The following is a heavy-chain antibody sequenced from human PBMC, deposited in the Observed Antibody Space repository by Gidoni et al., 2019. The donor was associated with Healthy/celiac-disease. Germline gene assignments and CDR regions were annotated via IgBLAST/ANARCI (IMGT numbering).Heavy chain of an antibody. J-gene: IGHJ3*02. Sequence: EVQLVESGGGLVKPGGSRRRAGAAAGFTVSSNYMSWVRQAPGKGLEWVSVIYSGGSTYSADSVKGRFTISRDNSKNTLYLQMNSLRAEDTAVYYCARKRQAFDIWGQGTMVTVSS. CDR1: GFTVSSNY. CDR3: ARKRQAFDI. V-gene: IGHV3-66*01. CDR2: IYSGGST.